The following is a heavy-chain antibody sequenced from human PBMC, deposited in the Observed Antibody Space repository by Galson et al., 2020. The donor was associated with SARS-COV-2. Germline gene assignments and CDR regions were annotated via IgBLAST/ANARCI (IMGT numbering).Heavy chain of an antibody. CDR1: GYSFTSSW. J-gene: IGHJ4*02. Sequence: GESLEISCQGSGYSFTSSWLGRVRQLPGKGLEWMWLIYPGDSDTIHSPSFQGQVTISADKSISTANLPGSGLKASDTALSYCAVSVRYLDWLSSDYWGQGTLVTVSS. V-gene: IGHV5-51*01. CDR3: AVSVRYLDWLSSDY. CDR2: IYPGDSDT. D-gene: IGHD3-9*01.